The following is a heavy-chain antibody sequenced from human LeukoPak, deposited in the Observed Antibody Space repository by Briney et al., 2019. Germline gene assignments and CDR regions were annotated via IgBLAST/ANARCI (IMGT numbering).Heavy chain of an antibody. D-gene: IGHD1-26*01. CDR1: GGTFSSYA. Sequence: ASVKVSCKASGGTFSSYAISWVRQAPGQGLEWMGIINPSGGSTSYAQKFQGRVTMTRDTSTSTVYMELSSLRSEDTAVYYCARAGGSYYFDYWGQGTLVTVSS. V-gene: IGHV1-46*01. CDR2: INPSGGST. J-gene: IGHJ4*02. CDR3: ARAGGSYYFDY.